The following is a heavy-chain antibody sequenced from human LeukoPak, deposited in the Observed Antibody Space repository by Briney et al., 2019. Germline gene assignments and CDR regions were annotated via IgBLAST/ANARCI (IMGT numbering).Heavy chain of an antibody. D-gene: IGHD6-13*01. J-gene: IGHJ5*02. Sequence: SETLSLTCAVSGGSISSSNWWSWVRQPPGKGLEWIGEIYHSGSTNYNPSLKSRVTISVDRSKNQFSLKLSSVTAADTAVYYCAREYSSSSWFDPWGQGTLVTVSS. CDR2: IYHSGST. CDR3: AREYSSSSWFDP. CDR1: GGSISSSNW. V-gene: IGHV4-4*02.